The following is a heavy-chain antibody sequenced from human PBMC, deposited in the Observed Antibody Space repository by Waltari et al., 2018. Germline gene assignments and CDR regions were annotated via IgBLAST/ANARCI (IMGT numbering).Heavy chain of an antibody. Sequence: QVQLQESGPGLVRPSETLSLTCYVSGYAINSGYYWAWIRQPPGQGLEWIATIYHGGDTFYNPSLKSRVTISMDTSKNQCSLKLSSVTAADTTVYHCMRQVLGYCTSAACRRLESWGQGTLVTVSS. V-gene: IGHV4-38-2*01. J-gene: IGHJ4*02. D-gene: IGHD5-12*01. CDR2: IYHGGDT. CDR3: MRQVLGYCTSAACRRLES. CDR1: GYAINSGYY.